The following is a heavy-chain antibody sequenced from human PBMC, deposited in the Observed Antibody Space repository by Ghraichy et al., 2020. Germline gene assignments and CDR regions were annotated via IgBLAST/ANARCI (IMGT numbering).Heavy chain of an antibody. Sequence: SETLSLTCAVSGGSISSSNWWSWVRQPPGKGLEWIGEIYHSGSTNYNPSLKSRVTISVDKSKNQFSLKLSSVTAADTAVYYCASRPEGIVATIDYYFDYWGQGTLVTVSS. CDR3: ASRPEGIVATIDYYFDY. CDR2: IYHSGST. V-gene: IGHV4-4*02. J-gene: IGHJ4*02. D-gene: IGHD5-12*01. CDR1: GGSISSSNW.